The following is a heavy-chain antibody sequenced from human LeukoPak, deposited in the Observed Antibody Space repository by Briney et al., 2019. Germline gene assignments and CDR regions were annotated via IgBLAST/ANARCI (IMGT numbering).Heavy chain of an antibody. Sequence: PSETLFLTCTVSGGSISSYYWSWIRQPPGKGLEWIGYIYYSGSTNYNPSLKSRVTISVDTSKNQVSLKLSSVTAADTAVYYCARRRWGYGSGSYDYWGQGTLVTVSS. CDR2: IYYSGST. J-gene: IGHJ4*02. D-gene: IGHD3-10*01. CDR1: GGSISSYY. V-gene: IGHV4-59*01. CDR3: ARRRWGYGSGSYDY.